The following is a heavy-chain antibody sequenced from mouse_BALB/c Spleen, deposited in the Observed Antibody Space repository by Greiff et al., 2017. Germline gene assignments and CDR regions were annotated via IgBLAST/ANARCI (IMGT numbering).Heavy chain of an antibody. V-gene: IGHV2-4-1*01. CDR2: IWSGGST. Sequence: QVQLKESGPGLVQPSQSLSITCTVSGFSLTSYGVHWVRQSPGKGLEWLGVIWSGGSTDYNAAFISRLSISKDNSKSQVFFKMNSLQADDTAIYYCARTALLRLYYAMDYWGQGTSVTVSS. CDR1: GFSLTSYG. CDR3: ARTALLRLYYAMDY. D-gene: IGHD1-2*01. J-gene: IGHJ4*01.